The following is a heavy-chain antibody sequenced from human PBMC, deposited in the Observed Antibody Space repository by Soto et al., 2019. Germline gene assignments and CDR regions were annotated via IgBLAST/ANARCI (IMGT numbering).Heavy chain of an antibody. Sequence: QVQLQESGPGLVKPSETLSLTCTVTGGSISSYYWSWIRQPPGKGLEWIGYIYYSGSTNYNPSLKCRVAISVHTSKTQSSLKRSSVTAAHTAVYYCARRYVRYLDYWGQGTLVTVSS. V-gene: IGHV4-59*08. CDR3: ARRYVRYLDY. CDR2: IYYSGST. CDR1: GGSISSYY. D-gene: IGHD5-12*01. J-gene: IGHJ4*02.